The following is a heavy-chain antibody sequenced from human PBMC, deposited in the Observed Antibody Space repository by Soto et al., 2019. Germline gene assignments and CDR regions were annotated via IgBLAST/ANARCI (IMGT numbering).Heavy chain of an antibody. CDR3: VRLIGNSWLDS. CDR1: GGSFSGYY. Sequence: SEILSLTCAVYGGSFSGYYWSWIRQPPGKGLEWIGEINHSGSTNYNPSLKSRVTISVDTSKNRISLQLNSVTPDDTAVYYCVRLIGNSWLDSWGQGTLVTVSS. D-gene: IGHD2-8*01. CDR2: INHSGST. J-gene: IGHJ5*01. V-gene: IGHV4-34*01.